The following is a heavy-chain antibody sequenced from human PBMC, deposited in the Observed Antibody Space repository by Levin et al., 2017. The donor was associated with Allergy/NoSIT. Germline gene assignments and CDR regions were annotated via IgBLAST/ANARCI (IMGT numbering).Heavy chain of an antibody. Sequence: GGSLRLSCAASGFTFSSYAMHWVRQAPGKGLEWVAVISYDGSNKYYADSVKGRFTISRDNSKNTLYLQMNSLRAEDTAVYYCASGYRGYLITIHPWGQGTLVTVSS. CDR2: ISYDGSNK. CDR1: GFTFSSYA. V-gene: IGHV3-30-3*01. J-gene: IGHJ5*02. D-gene: IGHD3-9*01. CDR3: ASGYRGYLITIHP.